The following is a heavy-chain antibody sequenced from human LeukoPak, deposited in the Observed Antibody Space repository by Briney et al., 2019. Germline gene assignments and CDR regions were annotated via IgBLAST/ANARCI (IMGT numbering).Heavy chain of an antibody. CDR1: GGTFSSYA. V-gene: IGHV1-69*05. D-gene: IGHD4-17*01. CDR2: IIPIFGTA. CDR3: ASKATVTTYVSAFDI. J-gene: IGHJ3*02. Sequence: GASVKVSCKASGGTFSSYAISWVRQAPGQGLEWMGGIIPIFGTANYAQKFQGRVTITTDESTSTAYMELSSLRSEDTAVYYCASKATVTTYVSAFDIWGQGTMVTVSS.